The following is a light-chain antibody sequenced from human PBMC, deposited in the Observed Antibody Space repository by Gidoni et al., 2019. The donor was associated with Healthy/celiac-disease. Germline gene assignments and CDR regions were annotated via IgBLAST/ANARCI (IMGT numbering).Light chain of an antibody. V-gene: IGKV3-15*01. Sequence: EIVMTQSPATLSVSPGERATLSCRASHSVSSNLAWYQQKPGQAPRLLIFGASTRATTIPARFSGSGSGAEFTLTISTLQSEDFAIYYCLQYDDWLSWTFXQXTKVEIK. CDR2: GAS. CDR3: LQYDDWLSWT. CDR1: HSVSSN. J-gene: IGKJ1*01.